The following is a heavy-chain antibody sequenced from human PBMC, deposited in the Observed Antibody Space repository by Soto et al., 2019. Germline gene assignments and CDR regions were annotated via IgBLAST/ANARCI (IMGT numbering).Heavy chain of an antibody. J-gene: IGHJ3*02. D-gene: IGHD3-22*01. CDR3: ATDETHEYYYDSSGYYQLTGRGAFDI. CDR2: FDPEDGET. V-gene: IGHV1-24*01. Sequence: EASVKVSCKVSGYTLTELSMHWVRQAPGKGLEWMGGFDPEDGETIYAQKFQGRVTMTEDTSTDTAYMELSSLRSEDTAVYYCATDETHEYYYDSSGYYQLTGRGAFDIWGQGTMVTVSS. CDR1: GYTLTELS.